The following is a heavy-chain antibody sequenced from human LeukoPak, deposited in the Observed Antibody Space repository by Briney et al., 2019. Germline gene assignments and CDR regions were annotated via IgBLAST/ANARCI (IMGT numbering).Heavy chain of an antibody. V-gene: IGHV1-69*13. CDR1: GYTFTSYT. CDR3: ASASHCSSTSCPRGVKNAFDI. CDR2: IIPVFGTA. J-gene: IGHJ3*02. D-gene: IGHD2-2*01. Sequence: ASVKVSCKASGYTFTSYTINWVRQAPGQGLEWMGGIIPVFGTANYVQKFQGRVTITADESTSTAYMELSSLRSEDTAVYYCASASHCSSTSCPRGVKNAFDIWGQGTMVTVSS.